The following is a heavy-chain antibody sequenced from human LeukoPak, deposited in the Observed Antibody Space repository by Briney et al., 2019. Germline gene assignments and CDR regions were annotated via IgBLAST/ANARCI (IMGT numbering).Heavy chain of an antibody. CDR2: IGGDSGGI. J-gene: IGHJ4*02. CDR1: GFSFSDYA. V-gene: IGHV3-23*01. Sequence: GGSLRLSCAASGFSFSDYAMAWVRQAPGKGLEWVSVIGGDSGGIQYADSVKGRFSISRDNSKNTLYLQMNSLRVEDTAVYYCAKYAPPTTTMTRFFDYWGQGALVTVSS. D-gene: IGHD4-11*01. CDR3: AKYAPPTTTMTRFFDY.